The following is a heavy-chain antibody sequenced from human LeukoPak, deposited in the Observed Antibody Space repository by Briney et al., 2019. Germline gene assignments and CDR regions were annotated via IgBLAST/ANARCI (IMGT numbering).Heavy chain of an antibody. CDR2: FDPEDGET. J-gene: IGHJ4*02. D-gene: IGHD6-19*01. V-gene: IGHV1-24*01. Sequence: ASVKVSCKVSGYTRTELSMHWVRQAPGKGLEWMGGFDPEDGETIYAQKFQGRVTMTEDTSTDTAYMDLSSLRSEDTAFYYCAAPAVAARYYFDYWGQGTLVTVSS. CDR1: GYTRTELS. CDR3: AAPAVAARYYFDY.